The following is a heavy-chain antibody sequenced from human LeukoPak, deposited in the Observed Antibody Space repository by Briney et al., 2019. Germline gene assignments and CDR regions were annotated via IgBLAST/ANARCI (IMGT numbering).Heavy chain of an antibody. D-gene: IGHD3-22*01. V-gene: IGHV3-23*01. J-gene: IGHJ3*02. CDR1: GFTFSSHA. CDR3: AKRGYYYDSSGYSDAFDI. CDR2: ISGSGGST. Sequence: GGSLRLSCAASGFTFSSHAMSWVRQAPGKGLEWVSAISGSGGSTYYADSVKGRFTISRDNSKNTLYLQMNSLRAEDTAVYYCAKRGYYYDSSGYSDAFDIWGQGTMVTVSS.